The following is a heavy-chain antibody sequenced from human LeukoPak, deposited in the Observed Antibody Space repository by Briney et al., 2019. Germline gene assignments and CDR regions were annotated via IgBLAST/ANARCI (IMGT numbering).Heavy chain of an antibody. V-gene: IGHV1-69*04. J-gene: IGHJ4*02. CDR1: GGTFSSYA. D-gene: IGHD5-24*01. CDR3: ASSNVEMATIRKGYYFDY. Sequence: SVKVSFKASGGTFSSYAISWVRQAPGQGLEWMGRIIPTLGIANYAQKFQGRVTITADKSTSTAYMELSSLRSEDTAVYYCASSNVEMATIRKGYYFDYWGQGTLVTVSS. CDR2: IIPTLGIA.